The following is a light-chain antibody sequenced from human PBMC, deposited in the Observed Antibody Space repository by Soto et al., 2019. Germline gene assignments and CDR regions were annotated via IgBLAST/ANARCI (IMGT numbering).Light chain of an antibody. Sequence: EIMMTQSPDTLSVSPGERATLSCRASQSVSDKVAWYQQTSGQPPKLLIYDTVSRAAGVPARFSGSGSGTDFTLTISSLEPEDFAVYYCQQRNIWPPVTFGQGTRLEIK. V-gene: IGKV3-11*01. J-gene: IGKJ5*01. CDR1: QSVSDK. CDR3: QQRNIWPPVT. CDR2: DTV.